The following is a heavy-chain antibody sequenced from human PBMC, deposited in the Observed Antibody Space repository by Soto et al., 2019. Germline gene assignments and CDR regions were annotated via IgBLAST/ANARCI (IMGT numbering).Heavy chain of an antibody. CDR1: GGSISSSSYY. CDR2: IYYSGST. Sequence: SETLSLTCTVSGGSISSSSYYWGWIRQPPGKGLEWIGSIYYSGSTYCNPSLKSRVTISVDTSKNQFSLKLSSVTAADTAVYYCARQPVLLWFGELSSWFDPWGQGTLVTVSS. D-gene: IGHD3-10*01. V-gene: IGHV4-39*01. J-gene: IGHJ5*02. CDR3: ARQPVLLWFGELSSWFDP.